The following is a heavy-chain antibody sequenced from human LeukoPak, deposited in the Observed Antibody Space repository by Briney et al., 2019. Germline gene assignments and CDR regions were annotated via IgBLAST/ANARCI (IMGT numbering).Heavy chain of an antibody. D-gene: IGHD2-15*01. Sequence: ASVKVSCKASGYTFTSYGISWVRQAPGQGLEWMGWISAYNGNTNYAQKLQGRVTMTTDTSTSTAYMELSSLRSEDTAVYYCARDLASSTPFNFWGQGTLVTVSS. V-gene: IGHV1-18*01. CDR2: ISAYNGNT. J-gene: IGHJ4*02. CDR1: GYTFTSYG. CDR3: ARDLASSTPFNF.